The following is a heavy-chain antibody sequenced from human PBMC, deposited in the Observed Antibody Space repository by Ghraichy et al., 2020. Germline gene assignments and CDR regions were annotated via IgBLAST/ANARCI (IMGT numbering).Heavy chain of an antibody. J-gene: IGHJ4*02. CDR3: ARALSQNYRIDY. CDR1: GGTFSSYA. D-gene: IGHD1-7*01. V-gene: IGHV1-69*06. Sequence: SVKVSCKASGGTFSSYAISWVRQAPGQGLEWMGGIIPIFGTANYAQKFQGRVTITADKSTSTAYMELSSLRSEDTAVYYCARALSQNYRIDYWGQGTLVTVSS. CDR2: IIPIFGTA.